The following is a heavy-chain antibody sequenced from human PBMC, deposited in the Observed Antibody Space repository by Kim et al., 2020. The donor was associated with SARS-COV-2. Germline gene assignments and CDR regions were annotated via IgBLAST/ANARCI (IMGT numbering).Heavy chain of an antibody. Sequence: GGSLRLSCAASGFTFSGSTMHWVRQASGKGLEWVGRIRSKANSYATAYAASVKNRSSISRDDSKNTAYLQMNSLKTEDTALYYCTRVNPIAGGWYDAFD. CDR1: GFTFSGST. V-gene: IGHV3-73*01. D-gene: IGHD6-19*01. CDR3: TRVNPIAGGWYDAFD. CDR2: IRSKANSYAT. J-gene: IGHJ3*02.